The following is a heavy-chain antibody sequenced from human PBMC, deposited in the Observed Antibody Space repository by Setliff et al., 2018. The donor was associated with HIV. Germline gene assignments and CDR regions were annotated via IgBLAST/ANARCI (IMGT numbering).Heavy chain of an antibody. J-gene: IGHJ6*02. D-gene: IGHD6-13*01. CDR1: GFIFSSYA. Sequence: GGSLRLSCAASGFIFSSYAMHWVRQAPGKGLEWVAVMSYDGNNKYYADSVKGRFTISRDNSKNTLFMQMNSLRPEDTAVYYCARGCRVGWVFTYGMDVWGQGTLVTVSS. CDR3: ARGCRVGWVFTYGMDV. CDR2: MSYDGNNK. V-gene: IGHV3-30*01.